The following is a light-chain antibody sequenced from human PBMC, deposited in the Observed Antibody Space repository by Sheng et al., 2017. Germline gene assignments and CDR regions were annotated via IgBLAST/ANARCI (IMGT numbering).Light chain of an antibody. V-gene: IGKV3-20*01. CDR1: QSISSSY. Sequence: EIVLTQSPGTLSLSPGDGATLSCRASQSISSSYVAWYQQTPGQAPRLLIYGASSRATGIPDRFSGSGSGTDFTLTIDRLEPEDSAVYYCQQHGSSPFSFGQGTKVEI. CDR2: GAS. CDR3: QQHGSSPFS. J-gene: IGKJ2*03.